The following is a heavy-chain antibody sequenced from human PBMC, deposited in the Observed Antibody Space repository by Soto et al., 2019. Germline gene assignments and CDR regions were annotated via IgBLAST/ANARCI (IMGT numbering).Heavy chain of an antibody. CDR3: ARDLTPDYGSGRSCYSHDAHDI. CDR1: GFTFNNYW. V-gene: IGHV3-7*01. J-gene: IGHJ3*02. Sequence: EVQLVESGGGLVQPGGSLRLSCAASGFTFNNYWMSWVRQAPGKGLEWVANIKGDGSEKFYVDSVKGRFTVSRDNAENSLYLQVNSLSAEDTAVYFCARDLTPDYGSGRSCYSHDAHDIWGQVTMVTVSS. CDR2: IKGDGSEK. D-gene: IGHD2-15*01.